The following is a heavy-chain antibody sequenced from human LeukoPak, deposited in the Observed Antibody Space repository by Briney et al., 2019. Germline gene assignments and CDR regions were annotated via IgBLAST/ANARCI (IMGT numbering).Heavy chain of an antibody. CDR2: IYYSGST. CDR3: ARDYYGSGSYCFDY. CDR1: GGSISSYY. Sequence: TPSESLSLTCTVSGGSISSYYWSWIRQPPGKGLEWIGFIYYSGSTNYNPSLKSRVTISVDTSKNQFSLKLSSVTAADTAVYYCARDYYGSGSYCFDYWGQGTLVTVSS. J-gene: IGHJ4*02. D-gene: IGHD3-10*01. V-gene: IGHV4-59*12.